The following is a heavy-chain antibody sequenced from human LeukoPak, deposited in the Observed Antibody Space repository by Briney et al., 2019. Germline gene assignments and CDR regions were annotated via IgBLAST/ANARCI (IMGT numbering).Heavy chain of an antibody. Sequence: ASVKVSCKASGYTFTSYGISWVRQAPRQGLEWMGWISAYNGNTNYAQKLQGRVTMTTDTSTSTAYMELRSLRSDDTAVYYCARDRYCSGGSCYYSDYWGQGTLVTVSS. J-gene: IGHJ4*02. CDR3: ARDRYCSGGSCYYSDY. D-gene: IGHD2-15*01. CDR1: GYTFTSYG. V-gene: IGHV1-18*01. CDR2: ISAYNGNT.